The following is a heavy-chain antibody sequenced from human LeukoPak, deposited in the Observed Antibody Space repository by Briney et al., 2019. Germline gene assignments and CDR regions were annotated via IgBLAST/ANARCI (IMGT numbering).Heavy chain of an antibody. J-gene: IGHJ4*02. CDR2: ISSSSSYI. CDR1: GFTFSSYS. V-gene: IGHV3-21*01. Sequence: GGSLRLSCAASGFTFSSYSMNWVRQAPGKGLEWVSSISSSSSYIYYADSVKGRFTISRDNAKNSLYLQMNSLRAEDTAVYYCARGTSIAAAGIGGSQDHWGQGTLVTVSS. CDR3: ARGTSIAAAGIGGSQDH. D-gene: IGHD6-13*01.